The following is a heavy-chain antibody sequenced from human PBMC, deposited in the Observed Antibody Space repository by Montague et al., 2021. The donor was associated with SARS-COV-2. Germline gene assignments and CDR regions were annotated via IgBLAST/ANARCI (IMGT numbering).Heavy chain of an antibody. V-gene: IGHV5-51*03. J-gene: IGHJ4*02. CDR1: GYRFSNYW. D-gene: IGHD1-26*01. Sequence: QSGAEVKKPGESLKISRQGSGYRFSNYWIAWVRQTPGRGLEWMGVIYPGDSDTRYSPSFQGQVTISADKSISAAYLQWNSLKASDTAMYYCALAGSPPTYYFDYWGQGTLVTVSS. CDR3: ALAGSPPTYYFDY. CDR2: IYPGDSDT.